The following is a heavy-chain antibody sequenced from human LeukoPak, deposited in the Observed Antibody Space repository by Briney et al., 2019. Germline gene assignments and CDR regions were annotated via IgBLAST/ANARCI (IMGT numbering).Heavy chain of an antibody. J-gene: IGHJ4*02. V-gene: IGHV4-39*03. Sequence: PSETLSLTCTVSGGSISSSSYYWGWIRQPPGKGLEWIGSIYYSGSTYYNPSLKSRVTISVDTSKNQFTLKLSSVTAADTAVYYCILSVRYFDWLQPPQFDYWGQGTLVTVSS. CDR1: GGSISSSSYY. D-gene: IGHD3-9*01. CDR3: ILSVRYFDWLQPPQFDY. CDR2: IYYSGST.